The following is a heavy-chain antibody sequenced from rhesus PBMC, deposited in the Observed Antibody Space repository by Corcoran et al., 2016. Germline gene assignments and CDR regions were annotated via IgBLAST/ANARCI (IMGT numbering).Heavy chain of an antibody. CDR2: IKSKADGVTA. Sequence: EVQLVESGGGLVQPGGSLRLSCAASGFTFSNVWMNWVRQAPGKGLEWVARIKSKADGVTAAYAASVKGRSTISRDDSKNPLYLQMTSLKTEDTAVYYCTTYLRDARGTGYWGQGVLVTVSS. CDR3: TTYLRDARGTGY. D-gene: IGHD3-3*01. CDR1: GFTFSNVW. J-gene: IGHJ4*01. V-gene: IGHV3-30*01.